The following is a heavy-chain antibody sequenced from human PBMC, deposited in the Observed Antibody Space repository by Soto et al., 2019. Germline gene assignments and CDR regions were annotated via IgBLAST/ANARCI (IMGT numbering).Heavy chain of an antibody. V-gene: IGHV3-33*06. D-gene: IGHD3-10*01. CDR2: IWYDGSNK. CDR1: GFTFSSYG. J-gene: IGHJ4*02. CDR3: AKEGGVRGGYFDY. Sequence: GGSLRLSCAASGFTFSSYGMHWVRQAPDKGLEWVAVIWYDGSNKYYADSVKGRFTISRDNSKNTLYLQMNSLRAEDTAVYYCAKEGGVRGGYFDYWGQGTLVTVSS.